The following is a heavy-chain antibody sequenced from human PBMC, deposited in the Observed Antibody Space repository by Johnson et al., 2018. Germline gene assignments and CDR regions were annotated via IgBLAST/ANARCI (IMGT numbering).Heavy chain of an antibody. J-gene: IGHJ3*02. V-gene: IGHV3-21*01. CDR3: ARDLSSAGGTGGFDI. D-gene: IGHD1-1*01. CDR1: GFSFNTYS. CDR2: LSSSSTDI. Sequence: VQLQESGGGLVKRGGSLRLSCAASGFSFNTYSMNWVRQAPGKGLEWVSTLSSSSTDIYNADSVTGRFTISRDNAKNSLYLQMNSLKGEDTAVSYCARDLSSAGGTGGFDIWGQGTMVTVSS.